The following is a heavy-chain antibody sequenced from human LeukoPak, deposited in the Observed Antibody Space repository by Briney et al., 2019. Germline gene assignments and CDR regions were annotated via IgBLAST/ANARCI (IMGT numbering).Heavy chain of an antibody. CDR1: GFTFSSYG. CDR3: AKDRLHCSGGSCYSGYFDY. CDR2: IWYDGSNK. V-gene: IGHV3-33*06. Sequence: GRSLRLPCAASGFTFSSYGMHWARQAPGKGLEWVAVIWYDGSNKYYADSVKGRFTISRDNSKNTLYLQMNSLRAEDTAVYYCAKDRLHCSGGSCYSGYFDYWGQGTLVTVSS. D-gene: IGHD2-15*01. J-gene: IGHJ4*02.